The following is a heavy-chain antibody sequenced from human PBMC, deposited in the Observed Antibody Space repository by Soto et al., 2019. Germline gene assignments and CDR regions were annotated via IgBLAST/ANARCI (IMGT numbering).Heavy chain of an antibody. CDR1: GGSVSSGSYY. D-gene: IGHD2-15*01. CDR3: ARVFGRIHDDY. Sequence: QVQLQESGPGLVKPSETLSLTCTVSGGSVSSGSYYWSWIRQPPGKGLEWIGYIYYSGSTNYNPSLKSRVTISVDTSKNQFSLKLSSVTAADTAVYYCARVFGRIHDDYWGQGTLVTVSS. J-gene: IGHJ4*02. V-gene: IGHV4-61*01. CDR2: IYYSGST.